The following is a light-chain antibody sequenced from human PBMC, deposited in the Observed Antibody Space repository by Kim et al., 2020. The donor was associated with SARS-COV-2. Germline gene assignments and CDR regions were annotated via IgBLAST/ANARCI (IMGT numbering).Light chain of an antibody. Sequence: TDTLPCPGTSNGGGDEGATLLQQHQGHTPKRLSSRNNHRPSGISERFSASRSGDTASLNITGHQPEDEADCYCSAWDSSLSAWVFGGGTQLTVL. CDR1: SNGGGDEG. CDR3: SAWDSSLSAWV. J-gene: IGLJ3*02. V-gene: IGLV10-54*01. CDR2: RNN.